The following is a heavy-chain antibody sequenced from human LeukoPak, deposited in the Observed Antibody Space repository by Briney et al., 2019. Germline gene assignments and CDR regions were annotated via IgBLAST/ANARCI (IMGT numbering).Heavy chain of an antibody. Sequence: PGGSLRLSCAASGLSFSSYGMHWVRQAPGKGLEWVAFIRRDGSDRFHADSVKGRFTISRDNSRNTLYLQMNSLTVEDTAVYYCAKDNWLPSSPAVAGLGDWNQGTLVTVSS. D-gene: IGHD6-19*01. V-gene: IGHV3-30*02. CDR3: AKDNWLPSSPAVAGLGD. CDR2: IRRDGSDR. J-gene: IGHJ4*02. CDR1: GLSFSSYG.